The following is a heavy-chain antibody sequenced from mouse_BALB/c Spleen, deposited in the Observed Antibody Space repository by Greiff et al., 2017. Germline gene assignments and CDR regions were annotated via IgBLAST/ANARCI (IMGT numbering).Heavy chain of an antibody. V-gene: IGHV1-7*01. CDR1: GYTFTSYW. CDR2: INPSTGYT. J-gene: IGHJ2*01. Sequence: VQVVESGAELAKPGASVKMSCKASGYTFTSYWMHWVKQRPGQGLEWIGYINPSTGYTEYNQKFKDKATLTADKSSSTAYMQLSSLTSEDSAVYYCARSTTVVASHFDYWGQGTTLTVSS. CDR3: ARSTTVVASHFDY. D-gene: IGHD1-1*01.